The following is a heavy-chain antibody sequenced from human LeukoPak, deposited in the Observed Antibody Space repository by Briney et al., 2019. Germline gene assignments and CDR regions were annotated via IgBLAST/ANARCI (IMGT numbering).Heavy chain of an antibody. CDR1: GYTFTSYG. CDR2: ISAYNGNT. D-gene: IGHD3-10*01. V-gene: IGHV1-18*01. CDR3: ARGEDGLWFGELGAFDI. J-gene: IGHJ3*02. Sequence: ASVKVSCKASGYTFTSYGISWVRQAPGQGLEWMGWISAYNGNTNYAQKLQGRVTMTTDTSTSTAYMELRSLRSDGTAVYYCARGEDGLWFGELGAFDIWGQGTMVTVSS.